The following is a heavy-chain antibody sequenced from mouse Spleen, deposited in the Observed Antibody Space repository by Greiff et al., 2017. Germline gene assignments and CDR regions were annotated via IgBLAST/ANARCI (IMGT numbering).Heavy chain of an antibody. D-gene: IGHD2-10*01. CDR3: ARPAYYGNSLYFDY. CDR1: GFTFTDYY. J-gene: IGHJ2*01. V-gene: IGHV7-3*02. CDR2: IRNKANGYTT. Sequence: EVKLVESGGGLVQPGGSLRLSCATSGFTFTDYYMSWVRQPPGKALEWLGFIRNKANGYTTEYSASVKGRFTISRANSQSILYLQMNTLRAEDSATYCCARPAYYGNSLYFDYWGQGTTLTVSS.